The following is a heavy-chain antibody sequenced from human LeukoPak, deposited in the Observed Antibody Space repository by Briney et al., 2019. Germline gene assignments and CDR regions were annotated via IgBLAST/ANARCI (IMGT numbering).Heavy chain of an antibody. CDR1: GFTVSSNY. CDR3: ARVELDCSSTSCPDYYFDY. V-gene: IGHV3-53*01. J-gene: IGHJ4*02. Sequence: PGGSLRLSCAASGFTVSSNYMSWVRQAPGKGLEWVSVIYSGGSTYYADSVKGRFTISRDNSKNTLYLQMNSLRAEDTAVYYCARVELDCSSTSCPDYYFDYWGQGTLVTVSS. CDR2: IYSGGST. D-gene: IGHD2-2*01.